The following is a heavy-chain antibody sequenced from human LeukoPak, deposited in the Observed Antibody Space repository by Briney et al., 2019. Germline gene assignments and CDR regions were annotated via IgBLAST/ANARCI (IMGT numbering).Heavy chain of an antibody. CDR1: GGSISSSSYY. D-gene: IGHD3-22*01. Sequence: SETLSLTCTVSGGSISSSSYYWGWIRQPPGKGLEWIGSIYYSGSTYYNPSLKSRVTISVDTSKNPFSLKLSSVTAADTAVYYCARHFLYDSGGYYSPDAFDIWGQGTMVTVSS. CDR2: IYYSGST. J-gene: IGHJ3*02. V-gene: IGHV4-39*01. CDR3: ARHFLYDSGGYYSPDAFDI.